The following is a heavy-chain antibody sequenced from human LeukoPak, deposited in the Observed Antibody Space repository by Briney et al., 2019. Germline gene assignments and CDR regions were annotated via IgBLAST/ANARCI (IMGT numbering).Heavy chain of an antibody. D-gene: IGHD3-22*01. CDR1: GFTFSTYS. Sequence: GGSLRLSCAASGFTFSTYSMNWVRQAPGKGLEWVAVISYDGSNKYYADSVKGRFTISRDNSKNTLYLQMNSLRAEDTAVYYCARDLYDSSESAFDIWGQGTMVTVSS. CDR3: ARDLYDSSESAFDI. J-gene: IGHJ3*02. V-gene: IGHV3-30*03. CDR2: ISYDGSNK.